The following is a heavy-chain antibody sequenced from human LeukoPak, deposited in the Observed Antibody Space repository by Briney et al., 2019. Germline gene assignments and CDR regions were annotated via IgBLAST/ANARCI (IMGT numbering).Heavy chain of an antibody. D-gene: IGHD6-6*01. Sequence: PSETLSLTCTVSGGSISSYYWSWIRQPAGKGLEWIGRIYSSGKNNYNPSLKSRVTMSVDTSKNQFSQKLSSVTAADTAVYYCARDEGQLAGYYDYWGQGTLVTVSS. CDR2: IYSSGKN. CDR1: GGSISSYY. CDR3: ARDEGQLAGYYDY. V-gene: IGHV4-4*07. J-gene: IGHJ4*02.